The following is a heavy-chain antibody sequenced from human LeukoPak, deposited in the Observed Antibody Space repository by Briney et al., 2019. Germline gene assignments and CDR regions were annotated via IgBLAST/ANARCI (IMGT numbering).Heavy chain of an antibody. CDR3: ARDDSRVNSYGPADY. Sequence: SETLSLTCTVSGYSITSGYYWGWIRQTPGKGLEWIGSVYQSGSASYNPSLKSRVTISVDTSKNQFSLKLNSVTAADTAVYYCARDDSRVNSYGPADYWGQGTLVTVSS. D-gene: IGHD5-18*01. V-gene: IGHV4-38-2*02. J-gene: IGHJ4*02. CDR1: GYSITSGYY. CDR2: VYQSGSA.